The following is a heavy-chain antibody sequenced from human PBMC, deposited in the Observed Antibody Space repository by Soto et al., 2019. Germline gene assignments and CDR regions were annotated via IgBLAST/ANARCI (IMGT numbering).Heavy chain of an antibody. V-gene: IGHV1-58*01. CDR1: GFTFTSSA. J-gene: IGHJ6*02. CDR2: IVVGSGNT. CDR3: AADRGYDFWSGYFEDYYYGMDV. Sequence: SVKVSCKASGFTFTSSAVQWVRHARGQRLEWIGWIVVGSGNTNYAQKFQERVTITRDMSTSAAYMELSSLRSEDTAVYYCAADRGYDFWSGYFEDYYYGMDVWGQGTTVTVSS. D-gene: IGHD3-3*01.